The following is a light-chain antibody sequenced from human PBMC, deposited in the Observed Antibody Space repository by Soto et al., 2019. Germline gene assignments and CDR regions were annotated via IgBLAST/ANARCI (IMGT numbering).Light chain of an antibody. CDR3: QQSYIYPFT. J-gene: IGKJ3*01. CDR2: AAS. V-gene: IGKV1-8*01. CDR1: QGISSH. Sequence: AIRMTQSPSSLSASTGDRVTITCRASQGISSHLAWYQQKPGKAPKLLIYAASTLQSGVPSRFSGSGSGTDFTLTISRLQSEDFATYYCQQSYIYPFTFGPGIKVDVK.